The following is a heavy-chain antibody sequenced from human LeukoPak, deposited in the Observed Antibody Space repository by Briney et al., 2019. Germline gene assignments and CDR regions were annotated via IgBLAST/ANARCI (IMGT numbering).Heavy chain of an antibody. Sequence: ASVKVSCKASGYTFTSYGISWVRQAPGQGLERMGWISAYNGNTNYAQKLQGRVTMTTDTSTSTAYMELRSLRSDDTAVYYCARDSYYYDSSGYGAFDIWGQGTMVTVSS. CDR2: ISAYNGNT. J-gene: IGHJ3*02. CDR1: GYTFTSYG. CDR3: ARDSYYYDSSGYGAFDI. V-gene: IGHV1-18*01. D-gene: IGHD3-22*01.